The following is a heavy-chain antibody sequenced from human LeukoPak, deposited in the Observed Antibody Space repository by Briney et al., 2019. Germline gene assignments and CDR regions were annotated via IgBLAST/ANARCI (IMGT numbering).Heavy chain of an antibody. CDR1: GFTFSSYS. D-gene: IGHD3-22*01. V-gene: IGHV3-48*01. CDR2: ISSSSTTI. Sequence: GGSLRLSCAASGFTFSSYSMNWVRQAPGKGLEWVSYISSSSTTIYYADSVKGGFTISRDNAKNSLYLQMNSLRAEDTAVYYCVRDHHRRLYDSQARDVFDIWGQGTMVTVSS. CDR3: VRDHHRRLYDSQARDVFDI. J-gene: IGHJ3*02.